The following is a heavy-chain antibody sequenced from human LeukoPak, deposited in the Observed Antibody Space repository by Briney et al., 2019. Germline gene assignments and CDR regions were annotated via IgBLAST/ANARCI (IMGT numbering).Heavy chain of an antibody. V-gene: IGHV1-2*02. J-gene: IGHJ6*03. CDR2: ISPYSNGT. Sequence: ASVKISCKASGYNFSDYYLHWVRQAPGQGLEWMGWISPYSNGTKSAQKFQGRVTMTRDTSISTAYMELSRLRSDDTAVYYCAREGTSYEVHYYYYYYMDVWGKGTTVTVSS. CDR3: AREGTSYEVHYYYYYYMDV. CDR1: GYNFSDYY. D-gene: IGHD5-18*01.